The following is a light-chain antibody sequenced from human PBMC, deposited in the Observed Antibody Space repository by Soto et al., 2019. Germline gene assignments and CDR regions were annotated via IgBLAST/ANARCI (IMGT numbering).Light chain of an antibody. J-gene: IGKJ5*01. CDR1: QSVRSN. Sequence: EIVLKQSPGTLSLSPGERATLSCRVSQSVRSNLAWYQQKPGQAPRLVIYAASTRATGIPDRFSGSVSGTEFTLTISSLQSEDFAVYYCQQYNEWPPFTFGQGTRLEIK. V-gene: IGKV3-15*01. CDR3: QQYNEWPPFT. CDR2: AAS.